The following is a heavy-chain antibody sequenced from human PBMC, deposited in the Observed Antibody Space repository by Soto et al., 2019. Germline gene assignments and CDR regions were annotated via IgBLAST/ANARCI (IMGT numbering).Heavy chain of an antibody. CDR3: ARSPRSSPYFDY. V-gene: IGHV5-51*01. CDR2: IYPGDHET. Sequence: SLQMSCQCSGYTFSNFWIGWVRQLPGKGLEWMGIIYPGDHETRYSPSFHGKVTISADKSINTAYLQWNSLEASDTAFYFCARSPRSSPYFDYWGQGALVTVSS. D-gene: IGHD6-13*01. CDR1: GYTFSNFW. J-gene: IGHJ4*02.